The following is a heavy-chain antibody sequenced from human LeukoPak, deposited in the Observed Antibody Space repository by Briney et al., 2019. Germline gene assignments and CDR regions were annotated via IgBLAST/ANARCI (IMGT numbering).Heavy chain of an antibody. D-gene: IGHD3-16*01. CDR3: ARDPHVWGSSDPLDS. J-gene: IGHJ5*02. Sequence: GGSLRLSCAASGFTFSSYSMNWVRQAPGKGLEWVSSISSSSSYIYYADSVKGRFTISRDNAKNSLYLQMNSLRAEDTAVYYCARDPHVWGSSDPLDSWGQGTLVTVSS. CDR2: ISSSSSYI. V-gene: IGHV3-21*01. CDR1: GFTFSSYS.